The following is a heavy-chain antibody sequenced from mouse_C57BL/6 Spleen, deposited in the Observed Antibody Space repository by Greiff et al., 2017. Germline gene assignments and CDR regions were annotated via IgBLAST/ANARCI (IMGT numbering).Heavy chain of an antibody. V-gene: IGHV1-72*01. Sequence: QVQLKQPGAELVKPGASVKLSCKASGYTFTSYWMHWVKQRPGRGLEWIGRIDPNSGGTKYNEKFKSNATLTVDKPSSTAYMQLSSLTSEDSAVYYGASPSQLGRDAMDYWGQGTSVTVSS. D-gene: IGHD4-1*02. J-gene: IGHJ4*01. CDR1: GYTFTSYW. CDR3: ASPSQLGRDAMDY. CDR2: IDPNSGGT.